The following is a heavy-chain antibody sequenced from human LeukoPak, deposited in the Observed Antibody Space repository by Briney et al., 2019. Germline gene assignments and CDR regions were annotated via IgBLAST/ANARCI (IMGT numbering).Heavy chain of an antibody. Sequence: GGSLRLSRAASGFIFSSYSINWVRQAPGKGLEWVSFISSSSTYIYYADSVKGRFTISRDNAKNSLYLQMNSLRAEDTAVYYCARDRDMVLPPAGLDVWGRGATVTVSS. CDR2: ISSSSTYI. CDR3: ARDRDMVLPPAGLDV. V-gene: IGHV3-21*01. D-gene: IGHD2-8*01. CDR1: GFIFSSYS. J-gene: IGHJ6*04.